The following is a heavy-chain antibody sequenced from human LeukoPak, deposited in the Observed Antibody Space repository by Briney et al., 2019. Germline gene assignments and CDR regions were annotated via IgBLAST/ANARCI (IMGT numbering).Heavy chain of an antibody. J-gene: IGHJ3*02. CDR3: ATPYSGGYQGLDI. V-gene: IGHV4-39*05. CDR2: IYYSGST. CDR1: GGSISSNKYY. Sequence: SETPSLTXTVSGGSISSNKYYWGWIRQPPGKGLEWIGSIYYSGSTYYNPTLKSRVTILVDTSKNQFSLKLSSVTAADTAVYYCATPYSGGYQGLDIWGQGTMVTVSS. D-gene: IGHD1-26*01.